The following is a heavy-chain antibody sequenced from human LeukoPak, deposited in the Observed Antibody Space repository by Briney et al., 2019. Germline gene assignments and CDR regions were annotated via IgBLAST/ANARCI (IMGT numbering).Heavy chain of an antibody. Sequence: ASVKVSCKASGGTFSSYAISWVRQAPGQRLEWMGWINAGNGNTKYSQKFQGRVTITRDTSASTAYMELSSLRSEDTAVYYCARTYYYDSSGYYNWFDPWGQGTLVTVSS. CDR2: INAGNGNT. CDR3: ARTYYYDSSGYYNWFDP. CDR1: GGTFSSYA. J-gene: IGHJ5*02. V-gene: IGHV1-3*01. D-gene: IGHD3-22*01.